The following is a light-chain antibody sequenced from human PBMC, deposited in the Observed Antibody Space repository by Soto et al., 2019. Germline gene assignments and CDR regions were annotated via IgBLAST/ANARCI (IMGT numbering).Light chain of an antibody. Sequence: EIVMTQSPATLSVSPGERVTLSCRASQSVSNNLVWYQQKPGQAPRLVIYGAFNRATGIPARFSGSGSGTDFTLTISSLEPEDFAVYYCQQRNIWPPVTFGQGTRLEIK. J-gene: IGKJ5*01. CDR3: QQRNIWPPVT. V-gene: IGKV3-11*01. CDR2: GAF. CDR1: QSVSNN.